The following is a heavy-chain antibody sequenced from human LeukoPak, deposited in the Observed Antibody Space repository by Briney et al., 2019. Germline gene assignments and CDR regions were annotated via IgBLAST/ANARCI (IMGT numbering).Heavy chain of an antibody. Sequence: SETLSLTCTVSGGSISSYYWSWIRQPPGKGLEWIGYIYYSGSTNYNPSLKSRVTISVDMSKNQFSLKLSSVTAADTAVYYCAREGTTVTHDDAFDIWGQGTMVTVSS. V-gene: IGHV4-59*01. CDR3: AREGTTVTHDDAFDI. J-gene: IGHJ3*02. CDR1: GGSISSYY. D-gene: IGHD4-17*01. CDR2: IYYSGST.